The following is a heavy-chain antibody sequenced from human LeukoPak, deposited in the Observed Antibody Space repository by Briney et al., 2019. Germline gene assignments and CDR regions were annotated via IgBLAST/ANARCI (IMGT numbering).Heavy chain of an antibody. Sequence: ASVKVSCKASGYTFTSYDINWVRQATGQGLEWMGWMNPNSGNTGYAQKFQGRVTMTRNTSISTAYMELSSLRSEDTAVYYCASEIVVGNWFDPWGQGTLVTVSS. CDR1: GYTFTSYD. D-gene: IGHD2-15*01. J-gene: IGHJ5*02. CDR2: MNPNSGNT. V-gene: IGHV1-8*01. CDR3: ASEIVVGNWFDP.